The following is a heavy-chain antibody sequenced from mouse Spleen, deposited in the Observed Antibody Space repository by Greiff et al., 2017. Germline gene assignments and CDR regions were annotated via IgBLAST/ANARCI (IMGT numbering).Heavy chain of an antibody. V-gene: IGHV10-1*01. CDR1: GFSFNTYA. J-gene: IGHJ4*01. CDR3: VRHGGLPRGAMDY. D-gene: IGHD3-2*02. CDR2: IRSKSNNYAT. Sequence: EVQGVESGGGLVQPKGSLKLSCAASGFSFNTYAMNWVRQAPGKGLEWVARIRSKSNNYATYYADSVKDRFTISRDDSESMLYLQMNNLKTEDTAMYYCVRHGGLPRGAMDYWGQGTSVTVSS.